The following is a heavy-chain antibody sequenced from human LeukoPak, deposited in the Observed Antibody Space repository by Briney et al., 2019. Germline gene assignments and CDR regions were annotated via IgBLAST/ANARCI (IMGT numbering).Heavy chain of an antibody. Sequence: RSGGSLRLSCAASGFTFSGYTMNWVRQAPGKGLEWVSYISSSSSYIYYADSVKGRFTISRDNAENSLYLQMNSLRAEDTAVYYCARGSEGYCSGGGCYYGMDVWGQGTTVTVSS. CDR2: ISSSSSYI. D-gene: IGHD2-15*01. CDR1: GFTFSGYT. J-gene: IGHJ6*01. V-gene: IGHV3-21*01. CDR3: ARGSEGYCSGGGCYYGMDV.